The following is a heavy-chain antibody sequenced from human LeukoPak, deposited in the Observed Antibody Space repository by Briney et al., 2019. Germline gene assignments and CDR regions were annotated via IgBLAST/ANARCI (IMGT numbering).Heavy chain of an antibody. CDR3: ATDPGGYCSSTGCPPRWGFDP. Sequence: ASVKVSCKVSGYTLTELSMHWVRQAPGKGLEWMGGFDPEDGETIYAQKFQGRDTMTEDTSTDTAYMELSSLRSEDTAVYYCATDPGGYCSSTGCPPRWGFDPWGQGTLVTVSS. J-gene: IGHJ5*02. V-gene: IGHV1-24*01. CDR2: FDPEDGET. CDR1: GYTLTELS. D-gene: IGHD2-2*01.